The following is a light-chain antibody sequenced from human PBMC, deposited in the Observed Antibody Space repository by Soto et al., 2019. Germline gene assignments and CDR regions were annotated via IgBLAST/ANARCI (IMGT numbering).Light chain of an antibody. CDR1: SSDVGGYKY. J-gene: IGLJ1*01. CDR3: SSYTSTNTYV. CDR2: EVS. V-gene: IGLV2-14*01. Sequence: QSALPHPASVSWSPGHSITISCTGTSSDVGGYKYVTWYQQNPGKAPKVLIYEVSNRFSGVSNRFSGSKSGNTASLTISGLQAEEEADYFCSSYTSTNTYVFGSGTKVTVL.